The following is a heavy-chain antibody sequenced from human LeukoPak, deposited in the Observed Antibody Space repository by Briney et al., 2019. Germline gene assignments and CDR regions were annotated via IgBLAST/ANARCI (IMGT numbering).Heavy chain of an antibody. CDR1: GYSFTSYW. Sequence: GESLKISCQGSGYSFTSYWIGWVRQVPGKGLEWMGIIYPGDSDTRYSPSFQGQVTISADKSISTAYLQWSSLKASDTAMYYCARWVVVPAAMMVPYFDYWGQGTLVTVSS. J-gene: IGHJ4*02. D-gene: IGHD2-2*01. CDR3: ARWVVVPAAMMVPYFDY. V-gene: IGHV5-51*01. CDR2: IYPGDSDT.